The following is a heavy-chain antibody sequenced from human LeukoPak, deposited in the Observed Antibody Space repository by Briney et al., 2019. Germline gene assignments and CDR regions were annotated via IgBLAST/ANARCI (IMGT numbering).Heavy chain of an antibody. Sequence: SETLSLTCTVSGGSISSYYWSWIRQPAGKGLEWIGRIYTSGSTNYNPSLKSRVTMSVDTSKNQFSLKLSSVTAAGTAVYYCAREPDYGDYPSSWFDPWGQGTLVTVSS. V-gene: IGHV4-4*07. CDR2: IYTSGST. J-gene: IGHJ5*02. D-gene: IGHD4-17*01. CDR3: AREPDYGDYPSSWFDP. CDR1: GGSISSYY.